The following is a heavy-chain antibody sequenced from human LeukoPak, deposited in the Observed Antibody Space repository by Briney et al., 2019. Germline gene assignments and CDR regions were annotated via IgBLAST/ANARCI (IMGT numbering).Heavy chain of an antibody. CDR1: GFTFSSYS. Sequence: GGSLRLSCAASGFTFSSYSMNWVRQAPGKGLEYVSAISSNGGSTYYANSVKGRFTVSRDNSKNTLYLQMGSLRAEDMAVYYCASLDGGEVDYWGQGTLVTVSS. D-gene: IGHD2-21*01. V-gene: IGHV3-64*01. J-gene: IGHJ4*02. CDR3: ASLDGGEVDY. CDR2: ISSNGGST.